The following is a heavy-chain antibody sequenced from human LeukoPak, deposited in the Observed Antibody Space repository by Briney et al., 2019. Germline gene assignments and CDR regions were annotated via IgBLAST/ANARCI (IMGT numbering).Heavy chain of an antibody. CDR2: ISSSGSTI. Sequence: GGSLRLSCAASGFTFSDYYMSWIRQAPGKGLEWVSYISSSGSTIYYADSVKGRFTISRDNAKNLLYLQMNSLRAEDTAVYYCASFLRYDYQSPLDYWGQGTLVTVSS. J-gene: IGHJ4*02. CDR3: ASFLRYDYQSPLDY. V-gene: IGHV3-11*01. CDR1: GFTFSDYY. D-gene: IGHD5-12*01.